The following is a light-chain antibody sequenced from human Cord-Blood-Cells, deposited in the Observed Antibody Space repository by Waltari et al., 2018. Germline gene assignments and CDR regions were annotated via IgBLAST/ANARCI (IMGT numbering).Light chain of an antibody. Sequence: QSALTQPASVSGSPGPSITISCTGPSIDVGGYNYVSWYQQHPGKAPKLMIYDVSNRPSGVSNRFSGSKSGNTASLTISGLQAEDEADYYCSSYTSSSTLEVGGGTKLTVL. CDR2: DVS. CDR1: SIDVGGYNY. V-gene: IGLV2-14*01. J-gene: IGLJ2*01. CDR3: SSYTSSSTLE.